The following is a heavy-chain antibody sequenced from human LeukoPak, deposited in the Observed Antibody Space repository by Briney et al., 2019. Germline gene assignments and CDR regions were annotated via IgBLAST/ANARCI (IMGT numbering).Heavy chain of an antibody. V-gene: IGHV3-23*01. D-gene: IGHD3-22*01. J-gene: IGHJ4*02. CDR2: ISGSGGST. CDR1: GFTFSSYA. CDR3: AKRAPGYDSSGYPYYFDY. Sequence: GGSLRLSCAASGFTFSSYAMSWVRQAPGKGLEWVSAISGSGGSTYYADSVKGRFTISRDNSKNTLYLQMNGLRAEDTAVYYCAKRAPGYDSSGYPYYFDYWGQGTLVTVSS.